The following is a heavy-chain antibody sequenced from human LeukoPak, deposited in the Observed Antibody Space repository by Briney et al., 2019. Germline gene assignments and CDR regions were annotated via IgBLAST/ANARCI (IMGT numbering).Heavy chain of an antibody. Sequence: SETLSLTCTVSGGSISSSSYYWGWIRQPPGKGLEWIGEINHSGSTNYNPSLKSRVTISVDTSKNQFSLKLSSVTAADTAVYYCARGTVKYSDGPKTLDYFDYWGQGTLVTVSS. V-gene: IGHV4-39*07. CDR1: GGSISSSSYY. J-gene: IGHJ4*02. CDR2: INHSGST. CDR3: ARGTVKYSDGPKTLDYFDY. D-gene: IGHD5-18*01.